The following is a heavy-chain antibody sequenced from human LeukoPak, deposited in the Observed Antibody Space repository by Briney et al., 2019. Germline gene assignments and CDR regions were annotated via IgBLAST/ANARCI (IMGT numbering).Heavy chain of an antibody. CDR2: IIPILGIA. CDR1: GGTFSSYA. V-gene: IGHV1-69*04. CDR3: ASPELRYFDWLDAFDI. D-gene: IGHD3-9*01. J-gene: IGHJ3*02. Sequence: GASVKVSCKASGGTFSSYAISWVRQAPGQGLEWMGRIIPILGIANYAQKFQGRVTITADKSTSTAYMELSSLRSEDTAVYYCASPELRYFDWLDAFDIWGQGKMVTVSS.